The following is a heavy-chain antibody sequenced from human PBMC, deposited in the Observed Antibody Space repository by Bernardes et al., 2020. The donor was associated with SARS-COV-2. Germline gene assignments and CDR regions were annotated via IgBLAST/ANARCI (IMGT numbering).Heavy chain of an antibody. CDR2: IIPIFGTA. V-gene: IGHV1-69*13. CDR1: GGTFSSYA. Sequence: SVKVSCKASGGTFSSYAISWVRQAPGQGLEWMGGIIPIFGTANYAQKFQGRVTITADESTSTAYMELSSLRSEDTAVYYCARGVHCSSTSCYRSGYYYYYMDVWGKGTTVTVSS. D-gene: IGHD2-2*01. J-gene: IGHJ6*03. CDR3: ARGVHCSSTSCYRSGYYYYYMDV.